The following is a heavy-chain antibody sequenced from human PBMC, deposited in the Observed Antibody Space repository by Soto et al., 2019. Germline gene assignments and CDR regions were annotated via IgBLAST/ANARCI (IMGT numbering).Heavy chain of an antibody. CDR3: AKGSRMWTPDF. V-gene: IGHV1-3*01. J-gene: IGHJ4*02. CDR1: GYTFTDFA. CDR2: IAGGSGYT. Sequence: QVQLVQSGAEMKKPGASVKLSCKASGYTFTDFAIHWVRQAPGQGLEWVGWIAGGSGYTKYSQKLQDRVTITRDTSATTAYMELSSLRSEDTAIYYCAKGSRMWTPDFWGQGPLVTVSS. D-gene: IGHD2-21*01.